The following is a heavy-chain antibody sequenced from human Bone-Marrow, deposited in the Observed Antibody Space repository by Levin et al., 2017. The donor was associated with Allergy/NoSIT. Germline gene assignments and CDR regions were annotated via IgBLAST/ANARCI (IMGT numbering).Heavy chain of an antibody. Sequence: GGSLRLSCTASGFTFSIYAMQWVRQAPGKGLEWLSAISHDGSNRYYTDSVKGRFTVSRDNSKDTLYLQMNTLKSDDTAVYFCAGDDLRVRGVLDYWGQGTLVTVSS. CDR1: GFTFSIYA. CDR2: ISHDGSNR. CDR3: AGDDLRVRGVLDY. D-gene: IGHD3-10*01. J-gene: IGHJ4*01. V-gene: IGHV3-30-3*01.